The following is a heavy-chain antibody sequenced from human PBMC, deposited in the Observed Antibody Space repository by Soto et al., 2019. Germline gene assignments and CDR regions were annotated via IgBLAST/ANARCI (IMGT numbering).Heavy chain of an antibody. CDR1: GYSFTSYW. D-gene: IGHD3-22*01. CDR2: IYPGDSDT. V-gene: IGHV5-51*01. J-gene: IGHJ6*02. Sequence: GESLKISCKGSGYSFTSYWIGWVLHMPGKGLEWMGIIYPGDSDTRYSPSFQGQVTISADKSISTAYLQWSSLKASDTAMYYCALSSYRYYYDSSGYYNYYGMDVWGQGTTVTVSS. CDR3: ALSSYRYYYDSSGYYNYYGMDV.